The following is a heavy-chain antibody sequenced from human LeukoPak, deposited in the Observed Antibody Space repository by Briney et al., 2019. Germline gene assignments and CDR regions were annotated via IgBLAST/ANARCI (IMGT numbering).Heavy chain of an antibody. J-gene: IGHJ4*02. CDR1: GFTFSSYA. V-gene: IGHV3-23*01. Sequence: GGSLRLSCAASGFTFSSYAMSWVRQAPGKGLEWVSAISGSGGSTYYADSVKGRFTISRDNSKNTLYLQMNSLRAEDTAVYYCTKDGAGAGIRNDYWGQGTLVTVSS. CDR3: TKDGAGAGIRNDY. CDR2: ISGSGGST. D-gene: IGHD6-19*01.